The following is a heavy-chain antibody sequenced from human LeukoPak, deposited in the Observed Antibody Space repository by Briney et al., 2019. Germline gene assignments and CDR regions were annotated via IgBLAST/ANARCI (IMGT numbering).Heavy chain of an antibody. V-gene: IGHV3-30*18. CDR2: ISYDGTNK. Sequence: PGGSLRLSCAASGFTFSNYDMHWVRQAPGKGLEWVAVISYDGTNKYYADSVKGRFTISRDNSKNTLHLQMNSLRAEDTDVYYCAKDDRGNEAPFDYWGQGTLVTVSS. J-gene: IGHJ4*02. CDR1: GFTFSNYD. CDR3: AKDDRGNEAPFDY.